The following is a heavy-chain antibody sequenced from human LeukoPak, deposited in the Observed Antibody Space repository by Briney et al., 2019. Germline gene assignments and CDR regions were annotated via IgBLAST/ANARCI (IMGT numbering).Heavy chain of an antibody. Sequence: GGSLRLSCAASGLTFRSYGMGWVRQAPGKGPEWVSSITSSGTTNYADSVKDRFVISRDNSKDTLFLQMNSLRVEDTAVYYCANSGSYSIYWGQGTLVTVSS. D-gene: IGHD1-26*01. V-gene: IGHV3-23*01. CDR3: ANSGSYSIY. CDR1: GLTFRSYG. CDR2: ITSSGTT. J-gene: IGHJ4*02.